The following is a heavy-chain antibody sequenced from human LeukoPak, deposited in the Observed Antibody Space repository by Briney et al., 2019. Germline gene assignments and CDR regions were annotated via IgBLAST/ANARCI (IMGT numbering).Heavy chain of an antibody. D-gene: IGHD1-26*01. CDR3: ARGELLYYYYYYMDV. Sequence: SETLSLTCTVSGGSISSYYWSWIRQPPGKGLEWIGYIYYSGSTNYNPSLKSRVTISVDTSKNQFSLKLSSVTAADTAVYYCARGELLYYYYYYMDVWGKGTTVTVSS. J-gene: IGHJ6*03. CDR1: GGSISSYY. V-gene: IGHV4-59*12. CDR2: IYYSGST.